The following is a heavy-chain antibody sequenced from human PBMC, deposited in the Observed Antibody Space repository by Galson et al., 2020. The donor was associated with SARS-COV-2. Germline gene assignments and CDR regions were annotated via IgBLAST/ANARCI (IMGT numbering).Heavy chain of an antibody. CDR2: IYYSGST. J-gene: IGHJ4*02. D-gene: IGHD5-12*01. CDR3: ARDRSHPDSGYGSTLDC. CDR1: GGSISSGGYS. V-gene: IGHV4-31*03. Sequence: ASETLSLTCTVSGGSISSGGYSWSWIRQHPGKGLEWIGYIYYSGSTYYNPSLKSRVTISVDTSKNQFSLNLSSVTAADTAVYYCARDRSHPDSGYGSTLDCWGQGTLLTVSS.